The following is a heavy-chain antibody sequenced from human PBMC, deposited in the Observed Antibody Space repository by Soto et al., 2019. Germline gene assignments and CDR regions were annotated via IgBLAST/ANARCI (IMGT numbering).Heavy chain of an antibody. CDR1: GFTLSSYG. J-gene: IGHJ4*02. CDR3: AKARVSGY. CDR2: ISYDGSNK. Sequence: GGSLRLSCAASGFTLSSYGMHWVRQAPGKGLEWEAVISYDGSNKYYADSVKGRFTISRDNSKNTLYLQMNSLRAEDTAVYYCAKARVSGYWGQGTLVTVSS. V-gene: IGHV3-30*18. D-gene: IGHD5-18*01.